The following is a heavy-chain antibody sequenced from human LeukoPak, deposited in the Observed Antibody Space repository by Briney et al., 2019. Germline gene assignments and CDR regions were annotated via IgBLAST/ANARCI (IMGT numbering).Heavy chain of an antibody. CDR1: GVSISSYY. CDR3: ARETLYCSSTSCYMYYFDY. CDR2: IYTSGST. Sequence: SETLSLTCTVSGVSISSYYWSWIRQPAGKGLEGIGRIYTSGSTNYNPSLKSRVTMSVDTSKNQFSLKRSSVTAADTAVYYCARETLYCSSTSCYMYYFDYWGQGTLVTVSS. V-gene: IGHV4-4*07. J-gene: IGHJ4*02. D-gene: IGHD2-2*02.